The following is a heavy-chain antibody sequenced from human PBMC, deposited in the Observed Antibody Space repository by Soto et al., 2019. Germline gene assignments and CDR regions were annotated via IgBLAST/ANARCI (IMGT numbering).Heavy chain of an antibody. V-gene: IGHV4-59*01. CDR2: ISYTGNT. J-gene: IGHJ4*02. D-gene: IGHD2-8*01. CDR3: ASLYCTRRSCYVNF. Sequence: PGKGLDYIGFISYTGNTNYNPSLKSRVTISVDTSKNQFSLRLNSVTAADTAVYFCASLYCTRRSCYVNFWGQGILVTVSS.